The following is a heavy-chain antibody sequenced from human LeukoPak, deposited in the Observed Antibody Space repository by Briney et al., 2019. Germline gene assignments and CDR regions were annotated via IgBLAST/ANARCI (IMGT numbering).Heavy chain of an antibody. CDR2: IWHDGSVE. CDR3: AKEGDQFRGYLDA. Sequence: GRSLRLSCAASGFTFSRLGMQWVRQAPGKGLEWVAMIWHDGSVEEYAASVKVRFTISRDNSRDTLFLQMNRLRDDDTAVYYCAKEGDQFRGYLDAWGKGTTVTVSS. J-gene: IGHJ6*03. D-gene: IGHD3-16*01. V-gene: IGHV3-33*06. CDR1: GFTFSRLG.